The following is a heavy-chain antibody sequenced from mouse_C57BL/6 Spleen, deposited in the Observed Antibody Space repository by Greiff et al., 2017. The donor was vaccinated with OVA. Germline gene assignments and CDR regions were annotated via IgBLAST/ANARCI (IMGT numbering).Heavy chain of an antibody. CDR2: ISSGGDYI. J-gene: IGHJ3*01. CDR1: GFTFSSYA. Sequence: EVNVVESGEGLVKPGGSLKLSCAASGFTFSSYAMSWVRQTPEKRLEWVAYISSGGDYIYYADTVKGRFTISRDNARNTLYLQMSSLKSEDTAMYYCTRDGVTGPFAYWGQGTLVTVSA. D-gene: IGHD2-2*01. V-gene: IGHV5-9-1*02. CDR3: TRDGVTGPFAY.